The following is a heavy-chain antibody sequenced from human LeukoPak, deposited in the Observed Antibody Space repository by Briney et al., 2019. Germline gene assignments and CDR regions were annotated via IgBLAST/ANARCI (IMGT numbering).Heavy chain of an antibody. CDR3: AKTPAAILVIDAFDI. D-gene: IGHD2-2*02. Sequence: GGFLSFSCAVPGFAFSSYAMSWVRKAPGKGLEWVSVISPSGGSADYADSVKGRFTISRDNSKKTLYLLMNSLRAEDTAVYYCAKTPAAILVIDAFDIWGQGTMVTVSS. V-gene: IGHV3-23*01. CDR2: ISPSGGSA. CDR1: GFAFSSYA. J-gene: IGHJ3*02.